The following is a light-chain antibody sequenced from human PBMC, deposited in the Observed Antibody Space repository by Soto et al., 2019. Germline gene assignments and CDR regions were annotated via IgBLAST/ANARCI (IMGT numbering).Light chain of an antibody. CDR2: GAS. Sequence: DIQLTHTPIFLSASVGDRVTISWRASQAISNHLAWDQQKPGKATNFLIFGASTFHSGLPSRFSGSGSGTEFTLTITSPQQEHFATYSCQQLNSQIRTFGKG. V-gene: IGKV1-9*01. J-gene: IGKJ2*01. CDR3: QQLNSQIRT. CDR1: QAISNH.